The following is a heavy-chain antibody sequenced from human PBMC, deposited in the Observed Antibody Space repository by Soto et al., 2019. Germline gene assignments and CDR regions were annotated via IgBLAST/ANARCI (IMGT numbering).Heavy chain of an antibody. CDR1: GFTFIIYA. D-gene: IGHD6-13*01. CDR2: ISGSGGST. Sequence: GGSLILSCTASGFTFIIYAMSWVRQAPGKGLEWVSAISGSGGSTYYADSVKGRFTISRDNSKNTLYLQMNSLRAEDTAVYYCAKEPPSIAPFNWFDPWGQGTLVTVPQ. V-gene: IGHV3-23*01. CDR3: AKEPPSIAPFNWFDP. J-gene: IGHJ5*02.